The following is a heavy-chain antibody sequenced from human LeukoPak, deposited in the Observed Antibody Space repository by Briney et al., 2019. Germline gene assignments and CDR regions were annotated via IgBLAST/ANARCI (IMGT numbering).Heavy chain of an antibody. J-gene: IGHJ3*02. CDR3: ARDNVVGATKHAFDI. Sequence: GGSLRLSCAASGFTFSDYYMSWVRQAPGKGLEWVSAISGSGGSTYYADSVKGRFTISRDNSKNTLYLQMNSLRAEDTAVYYCARDNVVGATKHAFDIWGQGTMVTVSS. V-gene: IGHV3-23*01. D-gene: IGHD1-26*01. CDR2: ISGSGGST. CDR1: GFTFSDYY.